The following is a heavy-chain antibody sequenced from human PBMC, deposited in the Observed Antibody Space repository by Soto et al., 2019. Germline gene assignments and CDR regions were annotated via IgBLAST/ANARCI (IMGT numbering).Heavy chain of an antibody. J-gene: IGHJ6*02. CDR2: MKQDGSER. V-gene: IGHV3-7*03. Sequence: GVLRLSCVASGFTLNKYWMSWVRQAPGKGLEWVANMKQDGSERNYVDSVKGRFTISRDNAKNSLYLQMDSLRAEDTAVYYCARPRSSSYYYYYALDVWGQGTTVTVSS. CDR3: ARPRSSSYYYYYALDV. CDR1: GFTLNKYW. D-gene: IGHD6-6*01.